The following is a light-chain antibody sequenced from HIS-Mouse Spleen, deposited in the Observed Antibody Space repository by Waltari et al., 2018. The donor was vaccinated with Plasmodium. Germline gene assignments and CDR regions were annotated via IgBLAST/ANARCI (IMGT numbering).Light chain of an antibody. Sequence: AIRMTQSPSSFSASTGARVTITCRASQGISSYLAWYQQKPRKAPKLRIYAASTLQSGVPSRFSGSGSGTDFTLTISCLQSEDFATYYCQQYYSYLLTFGGGTKVEIK. J-gene: IGKJ4*01. V-gene: IGKV1-8*01. CDR2: AAS. CDR3: QQYYSYLLT. CDR1: QGISSY.